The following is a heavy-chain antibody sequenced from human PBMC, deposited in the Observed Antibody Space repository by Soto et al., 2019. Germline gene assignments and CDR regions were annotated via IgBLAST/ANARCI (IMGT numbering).Heavy chain of an antibody. CDR3: ARGCRPRITIFGVAKSYYGTDV. J-gene: IGHJ6*02. D-gene: IGHD3-3*01. Sequence: ASVKVSCKASGYTFTSYDINWVRQATGQGLEWMGWMNPNSGNTGYAQKFQGRVTMTRNTSISTAYMELSSLRSEDTAVYYCARGCRPRITIFGVAKSYYGTDVWGQGTKVTFSS. V-gene: IGHV1-8*01. CDR1: GYTFTSYD. CDR2: MNPNSGNT.